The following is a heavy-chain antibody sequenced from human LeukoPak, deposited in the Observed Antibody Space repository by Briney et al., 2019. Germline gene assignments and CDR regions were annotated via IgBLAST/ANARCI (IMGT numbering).Heavy chain of an antibody. J-gene: IGHJ5*02. CDR3: ARVGPAAILGTYNWFDP. CDR1: GGTFSSYA. Sequence: APVKVSCKASGGTFSSYAISWVRQAPGQGLEWMGGIIPIFGTANYAQKFQGRVTITTDESTSTAYMELSSLRSEDTAVYYCARVGPAAILGTYNWFDPWGQGTLVTVSS. CDR2: IIPIFGTA. V-gene: IGHV1-69*05. D-gene: IGHD2-2*02.